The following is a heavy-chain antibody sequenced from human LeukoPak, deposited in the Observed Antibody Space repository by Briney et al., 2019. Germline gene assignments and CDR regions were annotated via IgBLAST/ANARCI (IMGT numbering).Heavy chain of an antibody. CDR1: GFTFSSYG. D-gene: IGHD1-1*01. V-gene: IGHV3-23*01. CDR2: ISGSGGST. CDR3: AKDNFGTTVLGY. J-gene: IGHJ4*02. Sequence: GGSLRLSCAASGFTFSSYGMHWVRQAPGKGLEWVSAISGSGGSTYYADSVKGRFTISRDNSKNTLYLQMNSLRAEDTAVYYCAKDNFGTTVLGYWGQGTLVTVSS.